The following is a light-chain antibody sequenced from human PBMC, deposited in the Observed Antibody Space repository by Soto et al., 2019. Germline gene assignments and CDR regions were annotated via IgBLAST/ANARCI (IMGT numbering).Light chain of an antibody. J-gene: IGKJ1*01. CDR2: GAS. Sequence: EVVLTQSPGTLSLSPGERATLSCRASQSVGNNLAWYRQKSGQAPRLLIYGASSRATGIPDRFSGSGSDTDFTLTISRLETEDFAVYFCQHYGTSSSWTFGQGTKVDIK. CDR1: QSVGNN. CDR3: QHYGTSSSWT. V-gene: IGKV3-20*01.